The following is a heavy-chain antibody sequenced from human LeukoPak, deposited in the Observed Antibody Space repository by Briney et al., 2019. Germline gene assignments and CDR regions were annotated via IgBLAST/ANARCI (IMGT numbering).Heavy chain of an antibody. V-gene: IGHV3-30*02. CDR3: AKVPLSSSGWDREYYFDY. Sequence: GGSLRLSCAASAFRFSSYGMHWVRQAPGKGPEWVAFIRSDSSNQYYADSVKGRFTISRDNSKNTLYLQMNSLRAEDTAVYYCAKVPLSSSGWDREYYFDYWGQGTLVTVSS. CDR1: AFRFSSYG. J-gene: IGHJ4*02. D-gene: IGHD6-19*01. CDR2: IRSDSSNQ.